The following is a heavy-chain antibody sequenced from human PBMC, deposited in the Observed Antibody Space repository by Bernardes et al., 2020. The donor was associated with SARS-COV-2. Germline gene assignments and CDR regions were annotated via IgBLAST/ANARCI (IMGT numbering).Heavy chain of an antibody. J-gene: IGHJ4*02. V-gene: IGHV3-23*01. D-gene: IGHD2-15*01. CDR3: AYWPRFYSSGDY. Sequence: GGSLRLSCAASGFIFSNCAMSWVRQTPGKGLEWVSVISESGATTDYAGSVKGRFTISRDNSKNTLYLQMNSLTVEDTAVYYCAYWPRFYSSGDYWGRGTLVTVSS. CDR2: ISESGATT. CDR1: GFIFSNCA.